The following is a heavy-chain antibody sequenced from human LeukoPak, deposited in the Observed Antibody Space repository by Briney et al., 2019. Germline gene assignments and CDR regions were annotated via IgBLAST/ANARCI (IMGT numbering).Heavy chain of an antibody. J-gene: IGHJ4*02. V-gene: IGHV3-23*01. CDR1: GFTFSSYA. CDR3: AKDPAGGYCSSTSCVEGGV. Sequence: PGGSLRLSCAVSGFTFSSYAMSWVRQAPGKGLEWVSAISGSGGSTYYADSVKGRFTISRDNSKNTLYLQMSSLRAEDTAVYYCAKDPAGGYCSSTSCVEGGVWGQGTLVTVSS. CDR2: ISGSGGST. D-gene: IGHD2-2*01.